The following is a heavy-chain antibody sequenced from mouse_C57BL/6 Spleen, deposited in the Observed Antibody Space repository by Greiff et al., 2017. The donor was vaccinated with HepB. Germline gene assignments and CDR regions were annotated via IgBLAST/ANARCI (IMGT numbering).Heavy chain of an antibody. J-gene: IGHJ2*01. CDR3: ARDWYDSLYYFDY. CDR2: IWSGGST. D-gene: IGHD2-14*01. Sequence: VKLMESGPGLVQPSQSLSITCTVSGFSLTSYGVHWVRQSPGKGLEWLGGIWSGGSTDYNAAFISRLSTIKDNSSSQVFFQMNRLQADDTAICYGARDWYDSLYYFDYWGQGTTLTVSS. V-gene: IGHV2-2*01. CDR1: GFSLTSYG.